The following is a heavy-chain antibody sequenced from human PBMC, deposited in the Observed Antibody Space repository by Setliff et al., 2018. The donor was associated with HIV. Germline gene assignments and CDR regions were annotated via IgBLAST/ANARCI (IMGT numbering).Heavy chain of an antibody. CDR2: VYYTGST. Sequence: SETLSLTCSVSGGSIDSSDYYWGWIRQPPGKGLEWIGTVYYTGSTFYNPSLESRVTISVDTSKNQFSLKLSSVTAADTAVYYCARHSITLVVGVPERDDAFDIWGQGTMVTVSS. J-gene: IGHJ3*02. V-gene: IGHV4-39*01. D-gene: IGHD3-22*01. CDR1: GGSIDSSDYY. CDR3: ARHSITLVVGVPERDDAFDI.